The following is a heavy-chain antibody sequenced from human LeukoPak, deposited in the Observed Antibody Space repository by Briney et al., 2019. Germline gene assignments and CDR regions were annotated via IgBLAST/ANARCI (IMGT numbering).Heavy chain of an antibody. V-gene: IGHV4-59*01. CDR2: IYYSGTT. Sequence: SETLSLTCTVSGGSISNYYWNWIRQPPGKGLEWIGYIYYSGTTNYNPSLKSRVSMSVDTSKNQFSLKLSSVTAADTAVYYCARQSIAARRAKDYWGQGTLVTVSS. CDR3: ARQSIAARRAKDY. CDR1: GGSISNYY. D-gene: IGHD6-6*01. J-gene: IGHJ4*02.